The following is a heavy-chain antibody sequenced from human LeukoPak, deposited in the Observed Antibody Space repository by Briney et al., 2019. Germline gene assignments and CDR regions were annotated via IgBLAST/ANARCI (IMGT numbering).Heavy chain of an antibody. Sequence: GGSLRLSCAASGFTFSNYGMHWVRQAPGKGLEWVAVISYDGSNKDYADSVKGRFTISRDNSKNTLYLQMNSLRAEDTAVYYCARVEILTGTPYYYYGMDVWGQGTTVTVSS. J-gene: IGHJ6*02. D-gene: IGHD3-9*01. V-gene: IGHV3-30*03. CDR2: ISYDGSNK. CDR3: ARVEILTGTPYYYYGMDV. CDR1: GFTFSNYG.